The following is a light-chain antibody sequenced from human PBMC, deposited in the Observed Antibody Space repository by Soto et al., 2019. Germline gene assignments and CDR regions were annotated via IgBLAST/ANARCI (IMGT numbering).Light chain of an antibody. CDR3: VAWDDSLNGLV. CDR1: NSNLGSTI. Sequence: QPVLTQPPSASGTPGQRVTISCSGRNSNLGSTIVNWDQQLPGTAPTLLIHSNNQRPSGVPDRFSGSKSDTSASQAISGLQTEDEGDYYCVAWDDSLNGLVFGGVTKLTVL. J-gene: IGLJ2*01. V-gene: IGLV1-44*01. CDR2: SNN.